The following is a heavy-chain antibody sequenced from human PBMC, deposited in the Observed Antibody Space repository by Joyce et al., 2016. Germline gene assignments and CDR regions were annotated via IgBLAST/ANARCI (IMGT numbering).Heavy chain of an antibody. Sequence: QVQLQQWGGGLLKPSETLSLTCAVYGGSFSGYYWSWIRQPPGTGLEWIGEVNHSGSTSYDESLKSRVTISVDTSKNQLSLNLTSVTAADTAVYFCARGLVVTGTRVRGYNYGYSSWGQGTLVTVSS. CDR1: GGSFSGYY. CDR3: ARGLVVTGTRVRGYNYGYSS. J-gene: IGHJ5*02. CDR2: VNHSGST. D-gene: IGHD5-18*01. V-gene: IGHV4-34*02.